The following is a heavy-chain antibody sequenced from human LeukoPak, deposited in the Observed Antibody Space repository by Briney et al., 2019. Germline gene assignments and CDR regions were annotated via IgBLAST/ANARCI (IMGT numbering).Heavy chain of an antibody. CDR3: ATEAYIAAAGYYFDY. V-gene: IGHV1-2*02. J-gene: IGHJ4*02. CDR1: GYTFTSYY. D-gene: IGHD6-13*01. Sequence: ASVKVSRKASGYTFTSYYMHWVRQAPGQGLEWMGWINPNSGGTNYAQKFQGRVTMTRDTSISTAYMELSRLRSDDTAVYYCATEAYIAAAGYYFDYWGQGTLVTVSS. CDR2: INPNSGGT.